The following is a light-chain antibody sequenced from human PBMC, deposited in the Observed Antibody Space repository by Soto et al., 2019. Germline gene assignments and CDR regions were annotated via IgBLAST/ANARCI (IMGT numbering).Light chain of an antibody. CDR2: EVS. CDR3: TSYVGSSNVNWV. Sequence: QSALTQPPSASGSPGQSVTISCTGTSSDVGGYNYVSWYQQHPGKAPKVMIYEVSKRPSGVPDRFSGSKSGNTASLTVSGLQAEDEADYYCTSYVGSSNVNWVFGGGTKLTVL. V-gene: IGLV2-8*01. J-gene: IGLJ3*02. CDR1: SSDVGGYNY.